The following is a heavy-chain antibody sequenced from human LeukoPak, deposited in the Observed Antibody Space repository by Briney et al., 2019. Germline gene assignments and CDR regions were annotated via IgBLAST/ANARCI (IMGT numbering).Heavy chain of an antibody. J-gene: IGHJ6*02. Sequence: ASVKVSCKASGYTFTSYHIDWVRQAPGQGPEWMGWMNAESGHTGYAPNLEGRVTMTRDTSTNTAYMELRSLRSEDTAVYFCARGMFDNSGHYYYFYYALDVWGQGTTVTVSS. CDR1: GYTFTSYH. D-gene: IGHD3-22*01. CDR2: MNAESGHT. CDR3: ARGMFDNSGHYYYFYYALDV. V-gene: IGHV1-8*01.